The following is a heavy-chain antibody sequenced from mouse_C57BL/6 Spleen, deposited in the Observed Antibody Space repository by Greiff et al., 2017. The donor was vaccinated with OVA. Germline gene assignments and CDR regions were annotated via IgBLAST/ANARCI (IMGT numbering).Heavy chain of an antibody. CDR1: GYAFSSSW. J-gene: IGHJ2*01. V-gene: IGHV1-82*01. Sequence: QVQLKQSGPELVKPGASVKISCKASGYAFSSSWMNWVKQRPGKGLEWIGRIYPGDGDTNYNGKFKGKATLTADKSSSTTYMQLSGLTSEDSAVYFCARGGGTGAMDYWGQGTTLTVSS. CDR3: ARGGGTGAMDY. CDR2: IYPGDGDT. D-gene: IGHD3-3*01.